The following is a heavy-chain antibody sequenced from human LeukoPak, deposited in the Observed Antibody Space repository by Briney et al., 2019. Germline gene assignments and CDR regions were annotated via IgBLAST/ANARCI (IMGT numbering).Heavy chain of an antibody. CDR2: IIPIFGTA. D-gene: IGHD3-9*01. J-gene: IGHJ4*02. CDR1: GGTFSSYA. V-gene: IGHV1-69*13. Sequence: GASVKVSCKASGGTFSSYAISWVRQAPGQGLEWMGGIIPIFGTANYAQKFQGRVTITADESTSTAYMELSSLRSEDTAVYYCARSTNDILTGYYFYWGQGTLVTVSS. CDR3: ARSTNDILTGYYFY.